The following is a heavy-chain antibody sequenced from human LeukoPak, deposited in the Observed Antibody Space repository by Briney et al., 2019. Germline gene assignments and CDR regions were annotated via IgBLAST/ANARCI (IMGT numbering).Heavy chain of an antibody. D-gene: IGHD6-13*01. J-gene: IGHJ6*02. CDR3: ARDRSGYSSSWSMLYYYYGMDV. Sequence: ASVKVSCKASGYTFTSYGISWVRQAPGQGLEWMGWISAYNGNTNYAQKLQGRVTMTTDTSTSTAYMELRSLRSDDTAVYYCARDRSGYSSSWSMLYYYYGMDVWGQGTTVTVSS. CDR2: ISAYNGNT. V-gene: IGHV1-18*01. CDR1: GYTFTSYG.